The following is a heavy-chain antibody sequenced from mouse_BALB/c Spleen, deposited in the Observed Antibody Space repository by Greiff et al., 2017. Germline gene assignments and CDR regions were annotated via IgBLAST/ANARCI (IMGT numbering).Heavy chain of an antibody. CDR2: ISCYNGAT. J-gene: IGHJ4*01. D-gene: IGHD1-1*01. Sequence: LVKTGASVKISCKASGYSFTGYYMHWVKQSHGKSLEWIGYISCYNGATSYNQKFKGKATFTVDTSSSTAYMQFNSLTSEDSAVYYCARYTTVVAGAMDYWGQGTSVTVSS. CDR3: ARYTTVVAGAMDY. CDR1: GYSFTGYY. V-gene: IGHV1S34*01.